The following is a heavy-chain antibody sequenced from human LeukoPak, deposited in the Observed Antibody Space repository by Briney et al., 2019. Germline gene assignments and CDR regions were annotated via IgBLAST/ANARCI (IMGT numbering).Heavy chain of an antibody. CDR2: IYHSGST. CDR1: GASVTTGGFY. D-gene: IGHD6-19*01. Sequence: SETLSLTCSVSGASVTTGGFYWTWIRQLPGKGLEWIGCIYHSGSTKNHPSLESRLIISIDTSKNQFSLKLNSVTAADTAVYHCASGGGWYWSFDYWGQGTLVTVSS. CDR3: ASGGGWYWSFDY. J-gene: IGHJ4*02. V-gene: IGHV4-31*03.